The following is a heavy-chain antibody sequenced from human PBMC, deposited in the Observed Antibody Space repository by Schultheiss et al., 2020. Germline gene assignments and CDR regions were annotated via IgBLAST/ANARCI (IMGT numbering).Heavy chain of an antibody. CDR1: GFTFDDYA. V-gene: IGHV3-23*01. D-gene: IGHD6-13*01. CDR2: ISGSGGST. J-gene: IGHJ4*02. CDR3: AKVSFGSIAAAGIDY. Sequence: GESLKISCAASGFTFDDYAMHWVRQAPGKGLEWVSAISGSGGSTYYADSVKGRFTISRDNSKNTLYLQMNSLRAEDTAVYYCAKVSFGSIAAAGIDYWGQGTLVTVSS.